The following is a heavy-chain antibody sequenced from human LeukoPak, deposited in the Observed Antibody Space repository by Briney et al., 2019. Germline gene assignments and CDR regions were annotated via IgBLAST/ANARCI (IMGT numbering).Heavy chain of an antibody. CDR2: IYPGDSDT. CDR3: GRRDYGDYSHAFDI. CDR1: GYSFATYW. V-gene: IGHV5-51*01. Sequence: GESLKISCKGSGYSFATYWIAWVRQMPGKGLEWMGIIYPGDSDTRYSPPFHGQVTISADKSISTAYLQWSSLKASDTAMYYCGRRDYGDYSHAFDIWGQGTMVTVSS. J-gene: IGHJ3*02. D-gene: IGHD4-17*01.